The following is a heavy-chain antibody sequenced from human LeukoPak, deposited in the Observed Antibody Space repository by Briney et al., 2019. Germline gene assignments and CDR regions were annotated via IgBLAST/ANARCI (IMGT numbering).Heavy chain of an antibody. CDR1: GFAFSTYS. CDR3: TTAPASLDY. V-gene: IGHV3-15*01. Sequence: TVGSLRLSRAASGFAFSTYSMNWVRQAPGQRLEWVGRIKSKTEGGTTDYAAPVKGRFSISRDDSENTLYLQMNSLIMDDTAVYYCTTAPASLDYWGQGTLVTVSS. J-gene: IGHJ4*02. CDR2: IKSKTEGGTT.